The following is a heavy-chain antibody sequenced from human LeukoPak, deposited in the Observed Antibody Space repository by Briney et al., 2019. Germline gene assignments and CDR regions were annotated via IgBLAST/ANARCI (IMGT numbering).Heavy chain of an antibody. CDR1: GLNFDDSA. Sequence: GGSLRLSCVASGLNFDDSAMHWVRQAPGKGLEWVSLISADGGSSFSADSVKGRFSISRDNSKNSLYLQMNSLRSEDTAMHYCAKESGKFDYWGQGTLVAVSS. V-gene: IGHV3-43*02. J-gene: IGHJ4*02. CDR3: AKESGKFDY. CDR2: ISADGGSS.